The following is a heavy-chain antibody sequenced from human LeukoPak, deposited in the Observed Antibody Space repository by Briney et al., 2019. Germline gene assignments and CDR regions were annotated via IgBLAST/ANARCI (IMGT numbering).Heavy chain of an antibody. D-gene: IGHD6-19*01. CDR3: ARAQYSSGWYPMYYFDY. V-gene: IGHV1-46*01. J-gene: IGHJ4*02. CDR2: INPSGGST. CDR1: GYTFTSYY. Sequence: ASVKVSCKASGYTFTSYYMHWVRQAPGQGLEWMGKINPSGGSTSYAQKFQGRVTMTRDTSTSTVYMELSSLRSEDTAVYYCARAQYSSGWYPMYYFDYWGQGTLVTVSS.